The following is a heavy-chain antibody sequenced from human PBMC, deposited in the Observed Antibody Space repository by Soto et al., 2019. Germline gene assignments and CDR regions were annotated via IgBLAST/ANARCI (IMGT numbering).Heavy chain of an antibody. D-gene: IGHD6-19*01. V-gene: IGHV4-39*01. J-gene: IGHJ5*02. Sequence: PSETLSLTCTVSGGSISSSSYYWGWIRQPPEKGLEWIGSIYYSGSTYYNPSLKSRVTISVDTSKNQFSLKLSSVTAADTAVYYCARTLPYSSGWYLPPGSKHNWFDPWGQGTLVTVSS. CDR3: ARTLPYSSGWYLPPGSKHNWFDP. CDR2: IYYSGST. CDR1: GGSISSSSYY.